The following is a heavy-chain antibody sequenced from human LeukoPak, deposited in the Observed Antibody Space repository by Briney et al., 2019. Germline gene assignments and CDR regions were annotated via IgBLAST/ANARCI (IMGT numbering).Heavy chain of an antibody. CDR2: ISGSGGSS. Sequence: PGGSLRLSCAASGFSFSSYEMNWVRQAPGKGLEWVSAISGSGGSSYYPDSVKGRFTISRDDSKNTLYLQMNSLRAEDTAVYYCAKDIGWLQSYYYYMDVWGKGTTVTISS. D-gene: IGHD5-24*01. V-gene: IGHV3-23*01. J-gene: IGHJ6*03. CDR3: AKDIGWLQSYYYYMDV. CDR1: GFSFSSYE.